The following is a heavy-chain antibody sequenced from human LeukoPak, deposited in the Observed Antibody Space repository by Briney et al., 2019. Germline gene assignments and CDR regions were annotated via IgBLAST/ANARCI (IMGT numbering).Heavy chain of an antibody. CDR2: IYSGGST. CDR3: ARAPYDSSGYFDY. V-gene: IGHV3-53*04. Sequence: PGGSLRLSCAASGFTVSSNYMSWVRQAPGKGLEWVSVIYSGGSTYYADSVKGRFTISRHNPKNTLYLQMNSLRAEDTAVYYCARAPYDSSGYFDYWGQGTLVTVSS. CDR1: GFTVSSNY. D-gene: IGHD3-22*01. J-gene: IGHJ4*02.